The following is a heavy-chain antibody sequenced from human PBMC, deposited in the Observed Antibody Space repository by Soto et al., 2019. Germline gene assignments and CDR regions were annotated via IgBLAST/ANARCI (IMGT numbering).Heavy chain of an antibody. CDR3: ARDRGPEGTTFDS. Sequence: GGSLRLSCAASGFTFSSYSMNWVRQAPGKGLEWVSSISSSSSYIYYADSVKGRFTISRDNAKNSLYLQMNSLRAEDTAVYYCARDRGPEGTTFDSWGSGTIVPVYS. D-gene: IGHD1-1*01. J-gene: IGHJ4*02. CDR2: ISSSSSYI. CDR1: GFTFSSYS. V-gene: IGHV3-21*01.